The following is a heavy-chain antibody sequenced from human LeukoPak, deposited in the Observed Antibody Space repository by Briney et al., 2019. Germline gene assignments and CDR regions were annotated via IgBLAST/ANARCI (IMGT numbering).Heavy chain of an antibody. D-gene: IGHD6-19*01. CDR3: ARGGWIDAFDI. CDR1: GFTFSSYS. J-gene: IGHJ3*02. Sequence: GGCLRLSCAASGFTFSSYSMNWVRQAPGKGLEWVSSISSSSSYIYYADSVKGRFTISRDNAKNSLYLQMNSLRAEDTAVYYCARGGWIDAFDIWGQGTMVTVSS. V-gene: IGHV3-21*01. CDR2: ISSSSSYI.